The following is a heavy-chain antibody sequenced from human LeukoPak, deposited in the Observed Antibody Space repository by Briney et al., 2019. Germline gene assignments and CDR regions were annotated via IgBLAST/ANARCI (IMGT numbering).Heavy chain of an antibody. V-gene: IGHV4-59*01. D-gene: IGHD3-10*01. CDR3: ARDWSKWFGKGWFDP. Sequence: SETLSLTCAVYGGSFSGYYWSWIRQPPGKGLEWIGYIYYSGSTNYNPSLKSRVTISVDTSKNQFSLKLSSVTAADTAVYYCARDWSKWFGKGWFDPWGQGTLVTVSS. J-gene: IGHJ5*02. CDR1: GGSFSGYY. CDR2: IYYSGST.